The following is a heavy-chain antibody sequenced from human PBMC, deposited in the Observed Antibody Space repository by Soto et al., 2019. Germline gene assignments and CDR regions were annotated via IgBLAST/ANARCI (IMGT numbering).Heavy chain of an antibody. CDR1: GFTFSSYS. CDR3: AKPPDYNWNDY. V-gene: IGHV3-23*01. D-gene: IGHD1-20*01. CDR2: VSGSGGST. Sequence: PGGSLRLSCAASGFTFSSYSMSWVLQAPGKGLEWISAVSGSGGSTYYADSVKGRFTISRDNSKDTLYLQMNNLRAEDTAVYYCAKPPDYNWNDYWGQGTLVTSPQ. J-gene: IGHJ4*02.